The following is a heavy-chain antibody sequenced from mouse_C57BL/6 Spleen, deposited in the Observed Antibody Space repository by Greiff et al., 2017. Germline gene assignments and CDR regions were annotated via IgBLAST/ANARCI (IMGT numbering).Heavy chain of an antibody. Sequence: QVQLQPPGAELVRPGTSVKLSCKASGYTFTSYWMHCLKQRPGQGLEWIGVIDPSDSYTNYNQKFKGKATLTVDTSSSTAYMQLSSLTSEDSAVYYCAREGGDSKAMDYWGQGTSVTVSS. CDR2: IDPSDSYT. V-gene: IGHV1-59*01. J-gene: IGHJ4*01. D-gene: IGHD2-5*01. CDR1: GYTFTSYW. CDR3: AREGGDSKAMDY.